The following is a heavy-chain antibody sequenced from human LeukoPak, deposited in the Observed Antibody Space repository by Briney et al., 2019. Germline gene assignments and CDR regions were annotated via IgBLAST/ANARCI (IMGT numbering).Heavy chain of an antibody. CDR1: GGSISSYY. CDR3: ARSGSDDAFDI. Sequence: SETLSLTCTVSGGSISSYYWSWIRQPPGEGLEWIGYIYYSGSTNYNPSLKSRVTISVDTSKNQFSLKLSSVTAADTAVYYCARSGSDDAFDIWGQGTMVTDSS. V-gene: IGHV4-59*08. CDR2: IYYSGST. D-gene: IGHD3-10*01. J-gene: IGHJ3*02.